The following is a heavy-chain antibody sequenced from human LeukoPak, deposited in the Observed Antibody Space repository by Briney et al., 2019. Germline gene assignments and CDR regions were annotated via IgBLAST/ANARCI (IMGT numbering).Heavy chain of an antibody. CDR1: GFIFSTYW. CDR3: VPQEDCSRTTCQFDY. CDR2: MNSDGSSI. Sequence: GGSLRLSCAASGFIFSTYWMHWVRQAPGKGLVWVSRMNSDGSSISYADSVKGRFTISRDNAKNTLYLQMNNLRPEDTAVYYCVPQEDCSRTTCQFDYWGQRTLVTVSS. J-gene: IGHJ4*02. D-gene: IGHD2-2*01. V-gene: IGHV3-74*01.